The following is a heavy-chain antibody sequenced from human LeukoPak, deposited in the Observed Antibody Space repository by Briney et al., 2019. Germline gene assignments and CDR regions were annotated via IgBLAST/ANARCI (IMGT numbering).Heavy chain of an antibody. V-gene: IGHV3-23*01. CDR2: ISGSGGTT. D-gene: IGHD1-26*01. CDR1: GFSFSTYA. Sequence: GGALRLSYAASGFSFSTYAMNWVGEARGKGGERGSVISGSGGTTKYAETVKGGFTISRENSKSKLYLQMNSLRADDTAVYYCAKYKTGSSLPPHAFDIWGQGTMVTVSS. CDR3: AKYKTGSSLPPHAFDI. J-gene: IGHJ3*02.